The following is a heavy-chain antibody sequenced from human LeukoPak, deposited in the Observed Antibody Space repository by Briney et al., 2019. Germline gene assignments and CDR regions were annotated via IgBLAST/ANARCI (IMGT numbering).Heavy chain of an antibody. Sequence: SQTLSLTCTVSGGSISSGGYYWSWIRQHPGRGLEWIGYIYYSGSTYYNPSLKSRVTISVDTSKNQFSLKLSTVTAADTAVYYCARVAVAGTRYYFDYWGQGTLVTVSS. CDR1: GGSISSGGYY. J-gene: IGHJ4*02. CDR3: ARVAVAGTRYYFDY. V-gene: IGHV4-31*03. CDR2: IYYSGST. D-gene: IGHD6-19*01.